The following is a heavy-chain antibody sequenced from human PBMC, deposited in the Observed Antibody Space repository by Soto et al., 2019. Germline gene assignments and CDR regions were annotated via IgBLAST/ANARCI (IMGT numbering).Heavy chain of an antibody. V-gene: IGHV5-51*01. CDR2: IYPADSDT. J-gene: IGHJ3*01. CDR3: ARVGVTGTGDERRNDAFDF. D-gene: IGHD1-1*01. Sequence: EVQLVQSGAEVKKPGESLNISCKTSGYKFTTYWIGWVRQMPGKGLEWMGIIYPADSDTRYSPSFQGQVTISADKSISTAYLQWSRLKASDTAMYLCARVGVTGTGDERRNDAFDFWGQGTMVTVSS. CDR1: GYKFTTYW.